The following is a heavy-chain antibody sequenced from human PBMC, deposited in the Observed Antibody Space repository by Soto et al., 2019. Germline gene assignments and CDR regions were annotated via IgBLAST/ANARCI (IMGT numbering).Heavy chain of an antibody. CDR3: ARDAAVHFDY. J-gene: IGHJ4*02. CDR2: TSYSGTT. Sequence: QVQLQESGPGLVKPSETLSLTCTVSGGSISSYYWSWIRQPPGKGLEWIGYTSYSGTTNYNPSLKSRVTISADTPKNQFSLKLSSVTAADTAVYYCARDAAVHFDYWGQGTLVTVSS. CDR1: GGSISSYY. V-gene: IGHV4-59*01. D-gene: IGHD6-25*01.